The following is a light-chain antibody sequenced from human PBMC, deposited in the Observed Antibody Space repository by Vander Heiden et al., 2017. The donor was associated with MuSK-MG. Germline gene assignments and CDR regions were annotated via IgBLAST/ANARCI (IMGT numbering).Light chain of an antibody. CDR2: QDT. CDR1: KLGDKY. CDR3: QAWDSTTVV. Sequence: SYDLTQPPSVSVSPGQTASITCSGDKLGDKYACWCQQRPGQSPVLVIYQDTKRPSGIPERFSGSNSGNTATLTISGTQAMDEADYYCQAWDSTTVVFGGGTKLTVL. V-gene: IGLV3-1*01. J-gene: IGLJ2*01.